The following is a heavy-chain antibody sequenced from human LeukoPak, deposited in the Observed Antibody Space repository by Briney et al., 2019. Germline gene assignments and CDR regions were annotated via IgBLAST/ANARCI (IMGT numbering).Heavy chain of an antibody. D-gene: IGHD5-18*01. CDR1: GYTLTELS. V-gene: IGHV1-24*01. CDR2: FDPEDGET. Sequence: ASVKVSCKVSGYTLTELSMHWVRQAPGKGLEWMGGFDPEDGETIYAQKFQGRVTMTEDTSTDTAYMELSSLRSEDTAVYYCATRPNADSYGFFWGQGTLVTVSS. CDR3: ATRPNADSYGFF. J-gene: IGHJ4*02.